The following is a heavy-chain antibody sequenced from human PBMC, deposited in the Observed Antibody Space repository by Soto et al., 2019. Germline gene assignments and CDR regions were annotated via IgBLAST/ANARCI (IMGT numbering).Heavy chain of an antibody. J-gene: IGHJ4*02. CDR1: GFTFSSYA. Sequence: PGGSLRLSCAASGFTFSSYAMSWVRQAPGKWLEWVSAISGSGGSTYYADSVKGRFTISRDNSKNTLYLQMNSLRAEDTAVYYCSKDGVPRYPPAYWGQGTLVTVSS. CDR2: ISGSGGST. D-gene: IGHD3-3*01. V-gene: IGHV3-23*01. CDR3: SKDGVPRYPPAY.